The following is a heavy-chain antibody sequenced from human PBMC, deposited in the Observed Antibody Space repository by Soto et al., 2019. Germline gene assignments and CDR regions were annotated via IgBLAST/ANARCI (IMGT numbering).Heavy chain of an antibody. CDR3: ARNLVGATDFDY. CDR2: INAGNGNT. J-gene: IGHJ4*02. Sequence: ASVKVSCKASGYTFTSYAMHWVRQAPGQRLEWMGWINAGNGNTKYSQKFQGRVTITRDTSASTAYMELSSLRSEDTAVYYCARNLVGATDFDYWGQGTLVTVSS. D-gene: IGHD1-26*01. V-gene: IGHV1-3*01. CDR1: GYTFTSYA.